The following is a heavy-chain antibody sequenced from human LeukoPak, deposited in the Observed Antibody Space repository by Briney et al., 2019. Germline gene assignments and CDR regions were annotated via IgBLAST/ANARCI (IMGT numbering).Heavy chain of an antibody. J-gene: IGHJ4*02. Sequence: SQTLSLTCAISGDSVSSNSAAWNWIRQSPSRGLEWLGRTYYRSKWYNDYAVSVKSRITINPDTSKNQFSLQLTSVTPEDTAVYYCARGDIVVVVAAFDYWGQGTLVTVSS. V-gene: IGHV6-1*01. CDR3: ARGDIVVVVAAFDY. D-gene: IGHD2-15*01. CDR2: TYYRSKWYN. CDR1: GDSVSSNSAA.